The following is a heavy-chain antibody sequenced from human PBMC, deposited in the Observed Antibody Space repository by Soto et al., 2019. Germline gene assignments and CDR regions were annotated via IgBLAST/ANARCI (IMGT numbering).Heavy chain of an antibody. J-gene: IGHJ4*02. Sequence: SETLSLTCTVSGGSLSSGDSYGSWIRQPPGKGLEWTGYIYNSGTTSYNPSLKSRVTISADTSKNQFSLNLSSVTAADTAVYYCAAEDIVLMVYAFDYWGQGILVTVSS. CDR1: GGSLSSGDSY. D-gene: IGHD2-8*01. CDR2: IYNSGTT. CDR3: AAEDIVLMVYAFDY. V-gene: IGHV4-30-4*01.